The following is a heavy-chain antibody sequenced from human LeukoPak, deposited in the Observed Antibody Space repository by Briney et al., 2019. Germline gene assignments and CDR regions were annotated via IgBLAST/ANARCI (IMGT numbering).Heavy chain of an antibody. CDR2: INPKSGGT. J-gene: IGHJ4*02. Sequence: ASVKVSCKASGYTFTAYYMHWVRQAPGQGLEWMGWINPKSGGTKYAQKFQGRVTMTRDTSISTTYMELTSLRSDDTAVYYCARTLMQFDYWGQGTLVTLSS. CDR1: GYTFTAYY. CDR3: ARTLMQFDY. V-gene: IGHV1-2*02.